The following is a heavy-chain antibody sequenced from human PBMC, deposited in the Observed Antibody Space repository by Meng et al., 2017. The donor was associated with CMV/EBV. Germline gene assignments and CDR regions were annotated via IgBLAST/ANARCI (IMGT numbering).Heavy chain of an antibody. Sequence: ASLTLSCPAPGYTFTSYDINWVRQATGQGLEWMRWMNPNSGNTGYAQKFQGRVTITRNTSISTAYMELSSLRSEDTAVYYCARGSYYEYWSGPRRFDPWGQGTLVTVSS. V-gene: IGHV1-8*03. J-gene: IGHJ5*02. CDR2: MNPNSGNT. CDR1: GYTFTSYD. CDR3: ARGSYYEYWSGPRRFDP. D-gene: IGHD3-3*01.